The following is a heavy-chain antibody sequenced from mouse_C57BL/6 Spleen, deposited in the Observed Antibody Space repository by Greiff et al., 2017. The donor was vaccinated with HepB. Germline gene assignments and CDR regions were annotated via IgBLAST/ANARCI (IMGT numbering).Heavy chain of an antibody. V-gene: IGHV1-81*01. D-gene: IGHD1-1*01. CDR1: GYTFTSYG. J-gene: IGHJ2*01. CDR2: IYPRSGNT. Sequence: QVQLKQSGAELARPGASVKLSCKASGYTFTSYGISWVKQRTGQGLEWIGEIYPRSGNTYYNEKFKGKATLTADKSSSTAYVELRSLTSEDSAVYFCARCYYGSSSFDYWGQGTTLTVSS. CDR3: ARCYYGSSSFDY.